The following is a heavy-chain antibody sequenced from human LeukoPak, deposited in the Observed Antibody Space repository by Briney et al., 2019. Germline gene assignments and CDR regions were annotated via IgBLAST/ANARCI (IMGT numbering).Heavy chain of an antibody. D-gene: IGHD3-10*02. Sequence: GGSLRLSCAASGFTFSSYSMNWVRQAPGKGLEWVSYISSSSSTIYYADSVKGRFTISRDNAKNSLYLQMNSLRAEDTAVYYCAELGITMIGGVWGKGTTITISS. CDR1: GFTFSSYS. J-gene: IGHJ6*04. V-gene: IGHV3-48*01. CDR2: ISSSSSTI. CDR3: AELGITMIGGV.